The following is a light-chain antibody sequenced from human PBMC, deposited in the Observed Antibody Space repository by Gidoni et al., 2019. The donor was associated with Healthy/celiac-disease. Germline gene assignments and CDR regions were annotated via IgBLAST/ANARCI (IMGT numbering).Light chain of an antibody. CDR2: DAS. V-gene: IGKV3-11*01. Sequence: EIVLTQSPATLSLSPGERATLACRASQSVSSYLAWYQQKPGQAPRLLIYDASNRATGIPARFSGSGSGTDCTLTISSLEPEDFAVYYCQQRSNWLIFTFGPGTKVDIK. CDR1: QSVSSY. J-gene: IGKJ3*01. CDR3: QQRSNWLIFT.